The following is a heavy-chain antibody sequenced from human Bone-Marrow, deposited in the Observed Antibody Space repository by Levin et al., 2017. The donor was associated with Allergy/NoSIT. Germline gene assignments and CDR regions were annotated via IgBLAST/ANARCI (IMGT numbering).Heavy chain of an antibody. D-gene: IGHD7-27*01. CDR3: AREDLGRGPDAFDI. CDR2: IWYDGSNK. CDR1: GFTFSSYG. Sequence: PGGSLRLSCAASGFTFSSYGMHWVRQAPGKGLEWVAVIWYDGSNKYYADSVKGRFTISRDNSKNTLYLQMNSLRAEDTAVYYCAREDLGRGPDAFDIWGQGTMVTVSS. J-gene: IGHJ3*02. V-gene: IGHV3-33*01.